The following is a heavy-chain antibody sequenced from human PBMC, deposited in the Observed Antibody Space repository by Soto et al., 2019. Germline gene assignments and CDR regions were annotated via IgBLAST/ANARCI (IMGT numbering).Heavy chain of an antibody. CDR2: INAGNGNT. D-gene: IGHD6-13*01. J-gene: IGHJ5*02. Sequence: QVQLVQSGAEVKKPGASVKVSCKSSGYTFTSYAMHWVRQAPGQRLEWMGWINAGNGNTKYSQKFQGRVTITRDTSASTAYMELSSLRSEDTAVYYCARTGSSSWFWFDPWGQGTLVTVSS. CDR1: GYTFTSYA. V-gene: IGHV1-3*01. CDR3: ARTGSSSWFWFDP.